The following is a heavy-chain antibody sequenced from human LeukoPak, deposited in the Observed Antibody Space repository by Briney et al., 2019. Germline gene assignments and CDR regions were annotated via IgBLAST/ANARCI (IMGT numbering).Heavy chain of an antibody. D-gene: IGHD3-10*01. Sequence: PSETLSLTCTVSGGSISSYYWSWIRQPAGKGLESIGHISTSGSTNYNPSLKSRVTMSVDTSKNQFSLKLSSVTAADTAVYYCTGNYYGSGSYADFDYWGQGTLVTVSS. CDR3: TGNYYGSGSYADFDY. CDR2: ISTSGST. CDR1: GGSISSYY. V-gene: IGHV4-4*07. J-gene: IGHJ4*02.